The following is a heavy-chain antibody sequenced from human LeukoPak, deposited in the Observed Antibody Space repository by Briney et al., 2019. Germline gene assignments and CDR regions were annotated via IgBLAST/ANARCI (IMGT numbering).Heavy chain of an antibody. D-gene: IGHD2-15*01. V-gene: IGHV3-66*01. CDR1: GFTVSSNY. Sequence: GGSLRLSCAASGFTVSSNYMSWVRQAPGKGLEWVSVIYSGGSTYYADSVKGRFTISRDNSKNTLYLQMNSLRAEDTAVYYCAKDRSGAYYYYGLDVWGQGTTVTVS. CDR2: IYSGGST. CDR3: AKDRSGAYYYYGLDV. J-gene: IGHJ6*02.